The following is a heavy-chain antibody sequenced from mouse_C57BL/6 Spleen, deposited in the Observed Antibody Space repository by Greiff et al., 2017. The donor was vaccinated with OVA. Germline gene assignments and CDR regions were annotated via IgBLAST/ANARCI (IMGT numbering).Heavy chain of an antibody. CDR3: ARARDYGSLYAMDY. J-gene: IGHJ4*01. CDR1: GYTFTSYW. CDR2: IYPSDSET. V-gene: IGHV1-61*01. Sequence: VQLQQSGAELVRPGSSVKLSCKASGYTFTSYWMDWVKQRPGQGLEWIGNIYPSDSETHYNQKFKDKATLTVDKSSSTAYMQLSSLTSEDSAVYYCARARDYGSLYAMDYWGQGTSVTVSS. D-gene: IGHD1-1*01.